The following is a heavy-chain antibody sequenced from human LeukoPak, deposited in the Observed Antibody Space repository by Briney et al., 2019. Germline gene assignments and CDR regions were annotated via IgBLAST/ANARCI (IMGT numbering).Heavy chain of an antibody. Sequence: GGCVRLSCAASGFTFKGYWMSWVRQAPGKGLEWVANIQQDGSEKKYVDSVKGRFTISRDNAKNSLYLQMDSLRAEDTAVYYCVRLRYTYRKNFDCWGQGTLVAVSS. CDR2: IQQDGSEK. D-gene: IGHD1-1*01. V-gene: IGHV3-7*01. J-gene: IGHJ4*02. CDR1: GFTFKGYW. CDR3: VRLRYTYRKNFDC.